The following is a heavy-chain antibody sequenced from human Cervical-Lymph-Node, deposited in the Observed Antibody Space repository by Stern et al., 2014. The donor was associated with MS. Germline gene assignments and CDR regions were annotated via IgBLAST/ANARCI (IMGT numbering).Heavy chain of an antibody. CDR1: GATFSTNA. CDR3: AREHHGGNFES. CDR2: IVPIFGRA. Sequence: VQLVQSGAEVRKHGSSVKVSCKVSGATFSTNAISWLRQAPGQGPEWMGAIVPIFGRANYVQKLRGRVTITADESASTAYMELRSLRSEDTAVYYCAREHHGGNFESWGQGTLVTVSS. V-gene: IGHV1-69*01. J-gene: IGHJ4*02. D-gene: IGHD4-23*01.